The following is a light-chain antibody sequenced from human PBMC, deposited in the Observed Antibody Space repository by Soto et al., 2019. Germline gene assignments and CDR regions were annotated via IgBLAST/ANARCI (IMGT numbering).Light chain of an antibody. CDR2: DAS. CDR3: QHYNKWPVGVT. Sequence: EIVMTQSPATLSLSPGERATLSCRASQSISKSLAWYQQKPGQAPRLLIYDASTRATGVPARLSGSGSGTEFTLTISSLQSEDFGVYYCQHYNKWPVGVTFGPGTKLEIK. V-gene: IGKV3-15*01. J-gene: IGKJ2*01. CDR1: QSISKS.